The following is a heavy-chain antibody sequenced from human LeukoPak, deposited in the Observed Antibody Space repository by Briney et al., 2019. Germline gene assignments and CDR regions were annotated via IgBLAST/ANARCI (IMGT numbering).Heavy chain of an antibody. V-gene: IGHV3-48*04. J-gene: IGHJ6*03. D-gene: IGHD6-13*01. Sequence: GGTLRLACAASGFTFNIYGMNWVRQAPGKGLEWISHISNIGDIIHYADSVEGRFTISRDNAKNSLYLQMNSLRAEDTAVYYCAKDATAVVGTVYMDVWGKGTTVTISS. CDR1: GFTFNIYG. CDR3: AKDATAVVGTVYMDV. CDR2: ISNIGDII.